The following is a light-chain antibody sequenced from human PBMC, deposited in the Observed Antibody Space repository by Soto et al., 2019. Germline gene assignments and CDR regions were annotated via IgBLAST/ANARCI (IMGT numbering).Light chain of an antibody. CDR1: QIVTSNY. Sequence: EIVLTQSPGTLSSSPGERATLSCRASQIVTSNYLAWYQQKRGQAPRLLICGASIRATGLPDRFSGGGSGTDFTLTISRLEVEDFAVYYCQQYGSSPGTFGQGTKVDIK. V-gene: IGKV3-20*01. CDR3: QQYGSSPGT. J-gene: IGKJ1*01. CDR2: GAS.